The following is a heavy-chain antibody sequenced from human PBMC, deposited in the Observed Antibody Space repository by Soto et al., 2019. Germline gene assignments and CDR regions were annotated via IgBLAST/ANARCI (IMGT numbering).Heavy chain of an antibody. CDR1: GYSFTGYY. CDR3: ARVNTIFGVANYAMDV. V-gene: IGHV1-2*02. D-gene: IGHD3-3*01. CDR2: INPNSGDT. Sequence: ASVKVSCKASGYSFTGYYMYWVRQAPGQGLEWMGWINPNSGDTNYAQNFQGRVTMTRDTSISTAYLELSSLRSDDTAVYYCARVNTIFGVANYAMDVWGQGATVTVSS. J-gene: IGHJ6*02.